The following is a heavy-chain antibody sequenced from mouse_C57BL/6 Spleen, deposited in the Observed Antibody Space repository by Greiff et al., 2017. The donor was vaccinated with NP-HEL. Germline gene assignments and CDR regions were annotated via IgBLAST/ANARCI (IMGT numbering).Heavy chain of an antibody. CDR2: ISSGSSTI. D-gene: IGHD1-3*01. Sequence: EVQVVESGGGLVKPGGSLKLSCAASGFTFSDYGMHWVRQAPEKGLEWVAYISSGSSTIYYADTVKGRFTISRDNAKNTLFLQMTSLRSEDTAMYYCARGGLKVFVLFAYWGQGTLVTVSA. CDR1: GFTFSDYG. CDR3: ARGGLKVFVLFAY. V-gene: IGHV5-17*01. J-gene: IGHJ3*01.